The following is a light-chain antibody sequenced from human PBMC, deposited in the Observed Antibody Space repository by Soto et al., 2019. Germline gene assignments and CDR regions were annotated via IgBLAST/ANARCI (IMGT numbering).Light chain of an antibody. V-gene: IGKV3-11*01. J-gene: IGKJ5*01. Sequence: EIVMTQSPATLSVSPGERATLSCRASQSVYNNLAWYQQKPGQAPRLLIYDASNRATGIPARFSGSGSGTDFTLTISSLEPEDFAAYYCHQRSNWPLITFGQGTRLEIK. CDR2: DAS. CDR1: QSVYNN. CDR3: HQRSNWPLIT.